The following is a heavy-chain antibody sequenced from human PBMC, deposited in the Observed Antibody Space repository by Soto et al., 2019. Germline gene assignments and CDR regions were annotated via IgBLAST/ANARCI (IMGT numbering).Heavy chain of an antibody. CDR3: ARDGVDVSRTTVRHGALDI. D-gene: IGHD4-17*01. CDR2: FLPVFTTA. Sequence: QVQLVQSGAEVKKPGSSVKVSCKASGGSFNTYGISWVRQAPGQGLEWMGGFLPVFTTAKYAQKFHGRVSITADESTYTAYMELSSLRSEDTAVYFCARDGVDVSRTTVRHGALDIWGQGTVVTVSS. V-gene: IGHV1-69*01. J-gene: IGHJ3*02. CDR1: GGSFNTYG.